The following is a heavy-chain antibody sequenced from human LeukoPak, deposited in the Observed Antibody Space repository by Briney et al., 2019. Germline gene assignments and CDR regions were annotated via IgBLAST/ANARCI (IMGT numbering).Heavy chain of an antibody. V-gene: IGHV3-21*01. CDR3: ARDFLGIVVVPAARMGFDP. D-gene: IGHD2-2*03. CDR2: ISSSSSYI. J-gene: IGHJ5*02. CDR1: GFTFSSYS. Sequence: KPGGSLRLSCAASGFTFSSYSKNWVRQAPGKGLEWVSSISSSSSYIYYADSVKGRFTISRDNAKNSLYLQMNSLRAEDTAVYYCARDFLGIVVVPAARMGFDPWGQGTLVTVSS.